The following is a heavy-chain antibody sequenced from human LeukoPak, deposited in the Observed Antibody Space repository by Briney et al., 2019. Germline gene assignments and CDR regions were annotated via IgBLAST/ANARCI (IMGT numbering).Heavy chain of an antibody. J-gene: IGHJ4*02. Sequence: SETLSLTCAVYGGSFSGYYWSWIRQPPGKGLEWIGEINHSGSTNYNPSLKSRVTISVDTSKNQFSLKLSSVTAADTAVYYCASMTTVTKFDYWGQGTLVTVSS. CDR2: INHSGST. CDR1: GGSFSGYY. V-gene: IGHV4-34*01. D-gene: IGHD4-17*01. CDR3: ASMTTVTKFDY.